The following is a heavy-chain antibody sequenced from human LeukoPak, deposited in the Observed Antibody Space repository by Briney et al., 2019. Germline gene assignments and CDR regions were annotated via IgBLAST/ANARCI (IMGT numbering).Heavy chain of an antibody. CDR2: IYSGGST. Sequence: PGTSLKLSCAGSGVSFSDYGMHWVRQAPGKGLEWVSVIYSGGSTYYADSVKGRFTISRDNSKNTLYLQMNSLRAEDTAVYYCARDLLAGPGYSYGYYGMDVWGQGTTVTVSS. V-gene: IGHV3-66*01. J-gene: IGHJ6*02. CDR1: GVSFSDYG. D-gene: IGHD5-18*01. CDR3: ARDLLAGPGYSYGYYGMDV.